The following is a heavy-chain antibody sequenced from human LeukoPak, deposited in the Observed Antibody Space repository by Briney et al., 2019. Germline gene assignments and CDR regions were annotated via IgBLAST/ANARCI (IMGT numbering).Heavy chain of an antibody. CDR3: ARKPEYDILTGYYNPWYFDY. D-gene: IGHD3-9*01. CDR2: ISAYNGNT. Sequence: GASVKVSCKASGYTFTSYGISWVRQAPGQGLQWMGWISAYNGNTNYAQKLQGRVTMTTDTSTSTAYMELRSLRSDDTAVFYCARKPEYDILTGYYNPWYFDYWGQGTLVTVSS. V-gene: IGHV1-18*01. J-gene: IGHJ4*02. CDR1: GYTFTSYG.